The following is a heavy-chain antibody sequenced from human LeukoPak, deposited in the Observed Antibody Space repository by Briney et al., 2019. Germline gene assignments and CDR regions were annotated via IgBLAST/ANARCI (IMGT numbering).Heavy chain of an antibody. D-gene: IGHD4-17*01. CDR3: ARSMTTGYYFDY. Sequence: SETLSLTCTVSGGSISSYYWSWIRQPPGKGLEWIGYIYYSGSTNYNPSLKSRVTISVDTSKNQFSLKLSSVTAADTAVYYCARSMTTGYYFDYWGRGTLVTVSS. CDR2: IYYSGST. V-gene: IGHV4-59*01. J-gene: IGHJ4*02. CDR1: GGSISSYY.